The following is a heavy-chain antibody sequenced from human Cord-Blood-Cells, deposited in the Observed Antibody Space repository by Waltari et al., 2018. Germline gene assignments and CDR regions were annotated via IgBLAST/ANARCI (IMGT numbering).Heavy chain of an antibody. D-gene: IGHD5-12*01. CDR1: GFTFSSYA. CDR2: ISYDGSNK. V-gene: IGHV3-30-3*01. Sequence: QVQLVESGGGVVQPGRSLRLSCAASGFTFSSYASHWVRQAPGKGLEWVAVISYDGSNKYYADSVKGRFTISRDNSKNTLYLQMNSLRAEDTAVYYCARDRDGYNNWFDPWGQGTLVTVSS. J-gene: IGHJ5*02. CDR3: ARDRDGYNNWFDP.